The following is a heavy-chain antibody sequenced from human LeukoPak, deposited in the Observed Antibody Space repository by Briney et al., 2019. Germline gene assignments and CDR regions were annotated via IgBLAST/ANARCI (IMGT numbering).Heavy chain of an antibody. Sequence: GGSLRLSCAASGFXVSSNFISWVRQAPGKGLEWVSVIYSAGSTYYADSVKGRFPISRDISKNTVYLQMNSLRDEDTAVYYCARDGDDYHDSSGPHDYWGQGTLVTVSS. D-gene: IGHD3-22*01. J-gene: IGHJ4*02. V-gene: IGHV3-53*01. CDR1: GFXVSSNF. CDR2: IYSAGST. CDR3: ARDGDDYHDSSGPHDY.